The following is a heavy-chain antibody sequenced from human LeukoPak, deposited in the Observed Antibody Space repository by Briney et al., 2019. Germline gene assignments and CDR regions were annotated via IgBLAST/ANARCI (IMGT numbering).Heavy chain of an antibody. J-gene: IGHJ4*02. Sequence: ASVKVSCKASGYTFTGYYMHWVRQAPGQGLEWVGWINPNSGGTNYAQKFQGRVTMTRDTSISTAYMELSRLRSDDTAVYYCARDWNCGGDCYSTWGQGTLVTVSS. CDR2: INPNSGGT. CDR1: GYTFTGYY. V-gene: IGHV1-2*02. D-gene: IGHD2-21*02. CDR3: ARDWNCGGDCYST.